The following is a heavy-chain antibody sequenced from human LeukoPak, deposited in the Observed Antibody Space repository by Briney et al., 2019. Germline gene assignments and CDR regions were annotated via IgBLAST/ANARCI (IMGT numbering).Heavy chain of an antibody. D-gene: IGHD2-21*02. J-gene: IGHJ4*02. CDR1: GFTFNNYG. V-gene: IGHV3-20*04. Sequence: GGSLRLSCAASGFTFNNYGMNWVRQAPGKGLEWVSRISWNGGSTAYADSVKGRFTISRDNAKNSLYLQMNSLRAEDTAVYYCARAGVYCGGDCRFDYWGQGTLVTVSS. CDR3: ARAGVYCGGDCRFDY. CDR2: ISWNGGST.